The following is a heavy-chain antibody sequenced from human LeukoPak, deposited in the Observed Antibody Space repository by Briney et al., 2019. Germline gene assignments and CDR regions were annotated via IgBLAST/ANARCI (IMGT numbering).Heavy chain of an antibody. CDR1: GFTFSSYA. Sequence: GGSLRLSCAASGFTFSSYAMNWVRQAPGKGLEWVSAISGRAGSTSYADSVKGRFTISRDNSKNTLYLQMNSLRAEDTAVYYCAKRRGLELTYYYYMDVWGKGTTVTVSS. D-gene: IGHD1-7*01. CDR3: AKRRGLELTYYYYMDV. CDR2: ISGRAGST. J-gene: IGHJ6*03. V-gene: IGHV3-23*01.